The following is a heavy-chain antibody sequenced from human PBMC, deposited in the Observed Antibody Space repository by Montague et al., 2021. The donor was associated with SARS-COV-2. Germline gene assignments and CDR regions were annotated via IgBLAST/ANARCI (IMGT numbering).Heavy chain of an antibody. CDR1: GGSISSSNYY. Sequence: SETLSLTCTVSGGSISSSNYYWGWIRQPPGKGLDWIGNMYYSGSTYYNPSLKSRVTISIDTSKNQFSLKLSSVTAADTAVYYCARSLDPSGTYYLPYWGQGTLVTVSS. CDR2: MYYSGST. J-gene: IGHJ4*02. V-gene: IGHV4-39*07. D-gene: IGHD3-10*01. CDR3: ARSLDPSGTYYLPY.